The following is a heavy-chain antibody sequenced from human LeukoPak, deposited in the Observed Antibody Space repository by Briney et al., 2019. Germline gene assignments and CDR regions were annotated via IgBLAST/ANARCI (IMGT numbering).Heavy chain of an antibody. D-gene: IGHD2-2*01. J-gene: IGHJ3*01. CDR1: GDSISSMSYY. CDR2: LYYTGSS. Sequence: SETLSLTCIVSGDSISSMSYYWGWVRQPPGKGLEWIGNLYYTGSSYYNPSLKSRVAISVATSKNQFSLRLSSVTAADSTVYFCARAKRFCSSPSCYAFDVWGHETMVTVSS. CDR3: ARAKRFCSSPSCYAFDV. V-gene: IGHV4-39*01.